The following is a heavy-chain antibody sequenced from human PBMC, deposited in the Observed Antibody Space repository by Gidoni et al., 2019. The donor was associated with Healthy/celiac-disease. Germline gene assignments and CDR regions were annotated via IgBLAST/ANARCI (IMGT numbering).Heavy chain of an antibody. Sequence: PPGKGVEWIGRIYYSGSTYYNPSLKGRVTISVDTSKNQFSLKLSSVTAADTAVYYCAKPRIAAPLDAFDIWGQGTMVTVSS. CDR2: IYYSGST. J-gene: IGHJ3*02. CDR3: AKPRIAAPLDAFDI. D-gene: IGHD6-13*01. V-gene: IGHV4-39*01.